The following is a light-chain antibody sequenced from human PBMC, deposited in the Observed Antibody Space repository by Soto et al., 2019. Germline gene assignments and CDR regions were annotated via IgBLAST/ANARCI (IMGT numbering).Light chain of an antibody. CDR3: QQYGSSPPFT. Sequence: EIVLTQSPGTLSLSPGERATFSCRASQSVYSNYLAWYQHKPGQAPRLLIYGASSRATGIPDRFSGSGSGTDFTLTISRLEPEDFAVYYCQQYGSSPPFTFGPGTKVDIK. J-gene: IGKJ3*01. CDR2: GAS. CDR1: QSVYSNY. V-gene: IGKV3-20*01.